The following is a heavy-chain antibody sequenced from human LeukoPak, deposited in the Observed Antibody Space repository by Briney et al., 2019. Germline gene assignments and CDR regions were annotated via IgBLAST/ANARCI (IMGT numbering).Heavy chain of an antibody. CDR2: INHSGST. Sequence: SETLSLTCAVYGGSFSGYYWSWIRQPPGKGLEWIGEINHSGSTNYNPSLKSRVTISVDTSKNQFSLKLSSVTAADTAVYYCARTIAAAAYYWGQGTLVTVSS. D-gene: IGHD6-13*01. CDR1: GGSFSGYY. J-gene: IGHJ4*02. V-gene: IGHV4-34*01. CDR3: ARTIAAAAYY.